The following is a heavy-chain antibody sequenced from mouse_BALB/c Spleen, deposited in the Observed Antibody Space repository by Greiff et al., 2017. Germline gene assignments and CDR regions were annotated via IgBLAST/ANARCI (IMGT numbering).Heavy chain of an antibody. CDR3: ARGEEGY. CDR2: IDPETGGT. V-gene: IGHV1-15*01. CDR1: GYTFTDYE. J-gene: IGHJ2*01. Sequence: VQLQQSGAELVRPGASVTLSCKASGYTFTDYERHWVKQTPVHGLEWIGAIDPETGGTAYNQKFKGKATLTADKSSSTAYMELRSLTSEDSAVYYCARGEEGYWGQGTTLTVSS.